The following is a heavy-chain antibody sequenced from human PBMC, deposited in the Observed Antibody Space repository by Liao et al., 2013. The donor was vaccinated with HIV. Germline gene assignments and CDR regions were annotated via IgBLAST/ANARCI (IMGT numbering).Heavy chain of an antibody. CDR2: IYVSGTT. V-gene: IGHV4-61*02. CDR1: GGSISSSSHY. D-gene: IGHD3-10*01. Sequence: QVQLQESGPGLVKPSQTLSLTCTVSGGSISSSSHYWSWIRQPAGKGLEWIGRIYVSGTTSYSPSLKSRVTMSVDTSKNQFSLKLSSVTAADTAVYYCARGTRWFGEVRLDYWGQGTLVTVSS. J-gene: IGHJ4*02. CDR3: ARGTRWFGEVRLDY.